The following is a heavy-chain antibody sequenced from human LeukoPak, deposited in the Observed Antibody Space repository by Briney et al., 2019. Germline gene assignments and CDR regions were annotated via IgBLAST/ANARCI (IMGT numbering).Heavy chain of an antibody. CDR3: ARGRTYFPFDP. J-gene: IGHJ5*02. V-gene: IGHV4-34*01. D-gene: IGHD3-10*01. Sequence: PSETLSLTCAVYGGSFSGYYWSWIRQPPGKGLEWIGEINHSGSTNYNPSLKSRVTISVDTSKNQFSLKLSSVTAADTAVYYCARGRTYFPFDPWGQGTLVTVSS. CDR2: INHSGST. CDR1: GGSFSGYY.